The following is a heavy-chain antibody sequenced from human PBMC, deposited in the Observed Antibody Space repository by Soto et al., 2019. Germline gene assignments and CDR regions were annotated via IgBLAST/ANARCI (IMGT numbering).Heavy chain of an antibody. V-gene: IGHV6-1*01. J-gene: IGHJ6*02. CDR2: TYYRSKWYN. CDR1: GDSVSSNSAA. Sequence: PSQTLSLTCAISGDSVSSNSAAWNWIRQSPSRGLEWLGRTYYRSKWYNDYAVSVKSRITINPDTSKNQFSLQLNAVTPEDTAVYYCARAITMVRGVIIRAPYGMDVWGQGTTVTV. CDR3: ARAITMVRGVIIRAPYGMDV. D-gene: IGHD3-10*01.